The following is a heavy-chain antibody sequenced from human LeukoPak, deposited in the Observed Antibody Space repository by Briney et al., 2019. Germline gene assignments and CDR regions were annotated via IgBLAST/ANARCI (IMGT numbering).Heavy chain of an antibody. V-gene: IGHV1-18*01. J-gene: IGHJ4*02. CDR3: ARHPYYDTSAYYVY. Sequence: ASVKVSCKASGYTFTSYSISWVRQAPGQGPEWMGWISTYNGETNYAQKFQGRVIMTIDTSTKTAYMELSSLRSDDSAFYYCARHPYYDTSAYYVYWGQGTLVTVSS. CDR2: ISTYNGET. D-gene: IGHD3-22*01. CDR1: GYTFTSYS.